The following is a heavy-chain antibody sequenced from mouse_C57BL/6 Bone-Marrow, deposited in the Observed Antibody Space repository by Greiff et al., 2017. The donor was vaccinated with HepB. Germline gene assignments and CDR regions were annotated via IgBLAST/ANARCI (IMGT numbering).Heavy chain of an antibody. D-gene: IGHD2-4*01. CDR3: ARTITTYYYAMDY. J-gene: IGHJ4*01. Sequence: EVQWVESGGGLVKPGGSLKLSCAASGFTFSDYGMHWVRQAPEKGLEWVAYISSGSSTIYYADTVKGRFTISRDNAKNTLFLQMTSLRSEDTAMYYCARTITTYYYAMDYWGQGTSVTVSS. CDR2: ISSGSSTI. CDR1: GFTFSDYG. V-gene: IGHV5-17*01.